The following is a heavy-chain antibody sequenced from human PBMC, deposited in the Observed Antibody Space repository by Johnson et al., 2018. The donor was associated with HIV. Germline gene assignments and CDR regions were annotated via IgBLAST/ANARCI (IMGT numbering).Heavy chain of an antibody. CDR3: KGSGIAAAGDAFDI. Sequence: VQLVESGGGVVQPGRSLRLSCIVSRFTFSNYTIHWVRQAPGKGLEWVGRIKSKTDGGTTDYAAPVKGRFTISRDDSKNTLYLQMNSLKTEETAVYYCKGSGIAAAGDAFDIWGQGTMVTVSS. V-gene: IGHV3-15*01. D-gene: IGHD6-13*01. CDR1: RFTFSNYT. J-gene: IGHJ3*02. CDR2: IKSKTDGGTT.